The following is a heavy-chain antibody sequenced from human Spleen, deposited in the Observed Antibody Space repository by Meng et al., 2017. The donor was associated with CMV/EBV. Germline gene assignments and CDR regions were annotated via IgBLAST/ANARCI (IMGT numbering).Heavy chain of an antibody. D-gene: IGHD6-6*01. CDR2: IYYSGST. CDR1: GGSISSGGYY. V-gene: IGHV4-31*03. CDR3: ARGPMQTARLYYYYYGMDV. Sequence: SETLSLTCTVSGGSISSGGYYWSWIRQHPGKGLEWIGYIYYSGSTYYNPSLKSRVTISIDTSKNQSSLKLSSVTAADTAVYYCARGPMQTARLYYYYYGMDVWGQGTTVTVSS. J-gene: IGHJ6*02.